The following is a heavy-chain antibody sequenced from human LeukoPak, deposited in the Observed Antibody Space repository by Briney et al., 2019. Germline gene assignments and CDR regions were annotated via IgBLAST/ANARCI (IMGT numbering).Heavy chain of an antibody. Sequence: SQTLSLTCTVSGGSISSGSYYWSWIRQPAGKGLEWIGRIYTSGSTNYNPSLKSRVTISVDTSKNQFSLKLNSVTAADTAVYYCARDLGCSGDSCYPLHSNFDYWGQGTLVTVSS. D-gene: IGHD2-15*01. CDR2: IYTSGST. CDR1: GGSISSGSYY. J-gene: IGHJ4*02. CDR3: ARDLGCSGDSCYPLHSNFDY. V-gene: IGHV4-61*02.